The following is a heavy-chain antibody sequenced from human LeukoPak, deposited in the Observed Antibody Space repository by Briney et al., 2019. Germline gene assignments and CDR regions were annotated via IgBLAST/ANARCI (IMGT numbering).Heavy chain of an antibody. Sequence: GGSLRLSCAASGFTFSSYAMNWVRQAPGKGLEWVSIISGSGGSTYYADSVKGRFTISRDNSKNTLYLQMNSLRAEDTAVYYCAKKSLWSGPFDYWGQGTLVTVFS. V-gene: IGHV3-23*01. D-gene: IGHD3-3*01. CDR3: AKKSLWSGPFDY. CDR2: ISGSGGST. J-gene: IGHJ4*02. CDR1: GFTFSSYA.